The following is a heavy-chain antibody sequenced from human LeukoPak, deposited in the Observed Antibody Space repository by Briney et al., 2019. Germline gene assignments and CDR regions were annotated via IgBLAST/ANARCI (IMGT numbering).Heavy chain of an antibody. J-gene: IGHJ4*02. Sequence: SETPSLXCTVSGGSISSYYWSWIRQPAGKGLEWIGRIYTSGSTNYNPSLKSRVTMSVDTSKNQFSLKLSSVTAADTAVYYCASGSGWYGIDYWGQGTLVTVSS. V-gene: IGHV4-4*07. CDR1: GGSISSYY. CDR2: IYTSGST. CDR3: ASGSGWYGIDY. D-gene: IGHD6-19*01.